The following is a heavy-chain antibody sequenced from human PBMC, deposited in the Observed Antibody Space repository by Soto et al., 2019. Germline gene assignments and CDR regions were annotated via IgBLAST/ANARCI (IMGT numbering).Heavy chain of an antibody. CDR2: IYYSGST. D-gene: IGHD3-10*01. CDR1: GGSINSYY. Sequence: PSETLSLTCTVPGGSINSYYWSWIRQTPGKGLEWIGYIYYSGSTSYNPSLKSRVTISVDTSKNQFSLKLSSVTAADTAVYYCARVSMVRGITYYYSYYGMDVWGRGTTVTVSS. V-gene: IGHV4-59*01. CDR3: ARVSMVRGITYYYSYYGMDV. J-gene: IGHJ6*02.